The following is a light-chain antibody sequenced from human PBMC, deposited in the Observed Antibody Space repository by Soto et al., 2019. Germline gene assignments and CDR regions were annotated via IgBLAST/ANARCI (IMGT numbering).Light chain of an antibody. Sequence: EIGLTQSPATLSLSPGERATLSCRASQSVSSYLAWYQQKPGQAPRLLIYDASNRATGIPARFSGSGSGTEFTLTISRLEPEDSAMYYCQQYGGAPRTFAQGTKVDIK. CDR3: QQYGGAPRT. V-gene: IGKV3-11*01. J-gene: IGKJ1*01. CDR1: QSVSSY. CDR2: DAS.